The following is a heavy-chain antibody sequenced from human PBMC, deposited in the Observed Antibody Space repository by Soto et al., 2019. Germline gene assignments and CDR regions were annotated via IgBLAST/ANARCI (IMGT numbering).Heavy chain of an antibody. Sequence: QVQLQESGPGLVKPSETLSLTCTVSGGSFSTYYWNWIRQPPGKGLEWIGYIYDSGSTNYNPSVTSRVTISVDTSKNQFSLKLSSVTAADTAVYYGARDAYYYGSGSSYYYGMDVWGQGTTVTVSS. J-gene: IGHJ6*02. CDR3: ARDAYYYGSGSSYYYGMDV. CDR2: IYDSGST. CDR1: GGSFSTYY. V-gene: IGHV4-59*01. D-gene: IGHD3-10*01.